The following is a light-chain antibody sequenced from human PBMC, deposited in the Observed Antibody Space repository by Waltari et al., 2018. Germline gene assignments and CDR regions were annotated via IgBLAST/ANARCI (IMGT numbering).Light chain of an antibody. CDR1: QSIISF. Sequence: CEASQSIISFIAWFQQKPDQAPRLLINDASNSTTGIPARFSGSESGTDFTRTISRLEPEDFADYYCQQRTNWPLTFGGGTKVEIK. CDR2: DAS. V-gene: IGKV3-11*01. CDR3: QQRTNWPLT. J-gene: IGKJ4*01.